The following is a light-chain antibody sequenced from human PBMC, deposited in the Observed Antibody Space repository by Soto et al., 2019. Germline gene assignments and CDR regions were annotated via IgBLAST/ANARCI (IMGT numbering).Light chain of an antibody. CDR3: QQYNKWPPLT. V-gene: IGKV4-1*01. CDR1: QSVLFSTNNKNY. Sequence: IVVTQSPDSLSVSLGETATINCRSSQSVLFSTNNKNYFAWYQQKPGQPPKLIIYWASTRESGVPDRFSGSGSGTDFTLTITSLQAEDVAVYYCQQYNKWPPLTFGGGTKVDIK. CDR2: WAS. J-gene: IGKJ4*01.